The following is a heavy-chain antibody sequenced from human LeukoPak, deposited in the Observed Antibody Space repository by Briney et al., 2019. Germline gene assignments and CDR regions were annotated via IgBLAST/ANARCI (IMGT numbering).Heavy chain of an antibody. J-gene: IGHJ4*02. CDR2: IYHSGTT. D-gene: IGHD3-3*01. CDR1: GYSISSGYH. Sequence: SETLSLTCAVSGYSISSGYHWGWIRQPPGKGLEWIGSIYHSGTTYYNPSLKSRVTISVDTSKNQFSLKLSSATAADTAVYYCASHYGSLYYFDYWGQGTLVTVSS. V-gene: IGHV4-38-2*01. CDR3: ASHYGSLYYFDY.